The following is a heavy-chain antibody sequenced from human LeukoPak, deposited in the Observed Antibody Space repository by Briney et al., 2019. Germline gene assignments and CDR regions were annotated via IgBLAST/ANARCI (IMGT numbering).Heavy chain of an antibody. D-gene: IGHD4-11*01. V-gene: IGHV4-39*02. CDR3: ARRPGDYSNFNWFGP. CDR2: ISYSGST. Sequence: SETLSLTCTVSGGSISSGGYYWSWIRQPPGKGLEWVGSISYSGSTYYNPSLKSRVTISLDTSKNHFSLNLSSVTASDTAVYYCARRPGDYSNFNWFGPWGQGTLVTVSS. J-gene: IGHJ5*02. CDR1: GGSISSGGYY.